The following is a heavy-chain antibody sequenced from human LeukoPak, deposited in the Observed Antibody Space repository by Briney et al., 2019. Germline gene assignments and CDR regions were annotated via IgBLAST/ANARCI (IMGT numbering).Heavy chain of an antibody. V-gene: IGHV4-39*01. D-gene: IGHD5-12*01. J-gene: IGHJ4*02. CDR3: ARTDSGRFSYFDY. CDR2: MFYAGDT. CDR1: GGSISSSSYY. Sequence: PSKTLSLTCTVSGGSISSSSYYWGWIRQPPGKGLEGIGTMFYAGDTFYNPSLESRVTISVDTSKNQFSLKLTSVTAADRAVYYCARTDSGRFSYFDYWGQGTLVTVSS.